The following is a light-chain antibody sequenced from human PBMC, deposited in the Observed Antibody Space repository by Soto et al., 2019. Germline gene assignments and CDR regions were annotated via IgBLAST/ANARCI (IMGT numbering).Light chain of an antibody. CDR3: QQYVGWT. Sequence: EIVLTQSPGPLSLSPGERATLSCRASHSVGSSHLAWYQQKPGQAPRLLIYGASSRAAGVPDRFSGSGSGTDFTLTISRLEPEDSAVYYCQQYVGWTFGQGTKVEIK. V-gene: IGKV3-20*01. CDR1: HSVGSSH. CDR2: GAS. J-gene: IGKJ1*01.